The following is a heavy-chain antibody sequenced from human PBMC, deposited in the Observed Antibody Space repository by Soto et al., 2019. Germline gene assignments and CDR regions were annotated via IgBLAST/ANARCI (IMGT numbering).Heavy chain of an antibody. CDR3: ARAVAVPADFDY. D-gene: IGHD6-19*01. V-gene: IGHV1-3*05. Sequence: QVQLVQSGAEEKKPGASVKVSCKASGYTFTAYAMHWVRQAPGQRLEWMGWINAGNGNTKYSQKFQGRVTITRDTSESTAYMELSSLRSEDTAVYSCARAVAVPADFDYWGQGPLVTVSS. CDR1: GYTFTAYA. CDR2: INAGNGNT. J-gene: IGHJ4*02.